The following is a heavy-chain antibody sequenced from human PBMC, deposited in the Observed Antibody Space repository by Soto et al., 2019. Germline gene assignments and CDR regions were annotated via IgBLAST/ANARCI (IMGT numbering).Heavy chain of an antibody. V-gene: IGHV1-69*06. CDR1: GGTFSSYA. D-gene: IGHD6-13*01. J-gene: IGHJ4*02. CDR3: ARGRTEDSSSWYHPLWY. Sequence: SVKVSCKASGGTFSSYATSWVRQAPGQGLEWMGGIIPIFGTANYAQKFQGRVTITADKSTSTAYMELSSLRSEDTAVYYCARGRTEDSSSWYHPLWYWGQGTLVTVSS. CDR2: IIPIFGTA.